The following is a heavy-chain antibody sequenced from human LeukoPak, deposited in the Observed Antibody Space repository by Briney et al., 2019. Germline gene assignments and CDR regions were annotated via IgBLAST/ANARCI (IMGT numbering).Heavy chain of an antibody. CDR1: GFIFSSYA. CDR2: ISGSGGSI. D-gene: IGHD6-19*01. CDR3: ASPHPYVSGWYGV. V-gene: IGHV3-23*01. Sequence: GGSLRLSCAASGFIFSSYAMSWVRQAPGKGLEWVSGISGSGGSIYYADSVKGRFTISRDNSKNTLYLQMNSLRADDTAVYYCASPHPYVSGWYGVWGKGTTVTVSS. J-gene: IGHJ6*04.